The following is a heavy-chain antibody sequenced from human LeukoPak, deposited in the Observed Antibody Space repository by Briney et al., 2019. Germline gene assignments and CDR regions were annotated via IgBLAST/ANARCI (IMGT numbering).Heavy chain of an antibody. CDR2: IYSGGST. D-gene: IGHD6-13*01. V-gene: IGHV3-53*01. J-gene: IGHJ6*02. CDR1: GFTVSSNY. Sequence: PGGSLRLSCAASGFTVSSNYMSWVRQAPGKGLEWVSVIYSGGSTYYADSVKGRFTISRDNSKNTLYPQMNSLRAEDTAVYYCARDLIAAGTGMDVWGQGTTVTVSS. CDR3: ARDLIAAGTGMDV.